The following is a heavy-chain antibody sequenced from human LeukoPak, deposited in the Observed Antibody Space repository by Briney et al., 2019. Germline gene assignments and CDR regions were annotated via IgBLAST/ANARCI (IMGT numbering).Heavy chain of an antibody. CDR3: ANTALAVAAPPNDY. CDR1: GGSISSNSYY. Sequence: SETLSLTCAVSGGSISSNSYYWGWIRQPPGKGLEWIGSIYYSGSTYYNPSLKSRVTISVDTSKNQFSLKLSSVTAADTAVYYCANTALAVAAPPNDYWGQGTLVTVSS. CDR2: IYYSGST. V-gene: IGHV4-39*01. D-gene: IGHD6-19*01. J-gene: IGHJ4*02.